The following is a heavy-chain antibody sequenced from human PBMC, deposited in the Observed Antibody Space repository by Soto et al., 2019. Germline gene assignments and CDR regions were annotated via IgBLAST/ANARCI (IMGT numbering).Heavy chain of an antibody. CDR3: AALRRITMVRGVTGYYYGMDV. Sequence: SETLSLTCTVSGGSISSYYWSWIRQPPGKGLEWIGYIYYSGSTNYNPSLKSRLTISVDTSKNQFSLKLSSVTAADTAVYYCAALRRITMVRGVTGYYYGMDVWGQGTTVTVSS. V-gene: IGHV4-59*08. CDR1: GGSISSYY. J-gene: IGHJ6*02. CDR2: IYYSGST. D-gene: IGHD3-10*01.